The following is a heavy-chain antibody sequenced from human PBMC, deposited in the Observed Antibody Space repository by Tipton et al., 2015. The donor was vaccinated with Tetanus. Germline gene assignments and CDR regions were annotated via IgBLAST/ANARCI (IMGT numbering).Heavy chain of an antibody. J-gene: IGHJ6*02. Sequence: LRLSCTVSGGSVSSGDSHWSWIRQPPGKGLEWIAYIDYSGRTNDNPSLKSRLSISIDKSKNQFSLRLSSVTAADTAVYYCARLTGHSMDVVDYYYFGMDVWGQGTKVTVSS. CDR2: IDYSGRT. D-gene: IGHD2-21*01. CDR1: GGSVSSGDSH. CDR3: ARLTGHSMDVVDYYYFGMDV. V-gene: IGHV4-61*08.